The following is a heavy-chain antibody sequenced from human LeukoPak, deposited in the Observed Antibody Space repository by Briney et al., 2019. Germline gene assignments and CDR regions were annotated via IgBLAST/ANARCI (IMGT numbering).Heavy chain of an antibody. Sequence: PSETLSLTCTVSGGSISSYYWSWIRQPPGKGLEWIGYIYYSGSTNYNPSLKSRVTISVDTSKNQFSLKLSSVTAADTAVYYCARDSRDFWSGYHYYYYGMDVWGQGTTVTVSS. J-gene: IGHJ6*02. CDR1: GGSISSYY. V-gene: IGHV4-59*01. CDR2: IYYSGST. CDR3: ARDSRDFWSGYHYYYYGMDV. D-gene: IGHD3-3*01.